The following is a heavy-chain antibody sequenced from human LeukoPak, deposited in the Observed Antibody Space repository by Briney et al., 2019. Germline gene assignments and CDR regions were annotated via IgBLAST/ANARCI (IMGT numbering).Heavy chain of an antibody. D-gene: IGHD6-19*01. Sequence: GRSLRLSCAASGFTFSSYAMHWVRQAPGKGLEWVAVISYDGSNKYYADSVKGRFTISRDNSKNTLYLQMNSLRAEDTAVYYCAREEGRYSSGWYLAVLDYWGQGTLVTVSS. CDR2: ISYDGSNK. V-gene: IGHV3-30-3*01. CDR3: AREEGRYSSGWYLAVLDY. CDR1: GFTFSSYA. J-gene: IGHJ4*02.